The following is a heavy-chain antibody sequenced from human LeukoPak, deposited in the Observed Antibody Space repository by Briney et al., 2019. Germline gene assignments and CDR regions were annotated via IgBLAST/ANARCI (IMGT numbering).Heavy chain of an antibody. V-gene: IGHV3-64*01. CDR1: GFTFSSYA. CDR2: ISSNGGST. J-gene: IGHJ4*02. Sequence: PGGSLRLSCAASGFTFSSYAMHWVRQAPGKGLEYVSAISSNGGSTYYANSVKGRFTISRDNSKNTLYLQMNSLRAEDTAVYFCAREIIGGASFLDYWGQGALVTVSS. D-gene: IGHD1-26*01. CDR3: AREIIGGASFLDY.